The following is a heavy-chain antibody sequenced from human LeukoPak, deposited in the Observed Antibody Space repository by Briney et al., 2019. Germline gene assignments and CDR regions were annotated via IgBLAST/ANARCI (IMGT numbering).Heavy chain of an antibody. CDR2: ISGSGGST. J-gene: IGHJ4*02. CDR3: ASVGGLGYFDY. Sequence: GGSLRLSCAASGSTFSSYAMSWVRQAPGKGLEWVSAISGSGGSTYYADSVKGRFTISRDNSKNTLYLQMNSLRAEDTAVYYCASVGGLGYFDYWGQGTLVTVSS. D-gene: IGHD3-16*01. CDR1: GSTFSSYA. V-gene: IGHV3-23*01.